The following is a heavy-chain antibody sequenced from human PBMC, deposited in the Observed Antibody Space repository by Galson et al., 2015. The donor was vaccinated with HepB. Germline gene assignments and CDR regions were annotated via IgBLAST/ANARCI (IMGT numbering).Heavy chain of an antibody. V-gene: IGHV3-21*01. CDR1: GFTFSSYS. CDR3: ARLAPAGTFDLIDY. J-gene: IGHJ4*02. Sequence: SLRLSCAASGFTFSSYSMNWVRQAPGKGLEWVSCISNSNSYIYYADSVRGRFTISRDNAKDSVYLQMNSLTAEDTAVYYCARLAPAGTFDLIDYWGQGTLVTVSS. CDR2: ISNSNSYI. D-gene: IGHD6-13*01.